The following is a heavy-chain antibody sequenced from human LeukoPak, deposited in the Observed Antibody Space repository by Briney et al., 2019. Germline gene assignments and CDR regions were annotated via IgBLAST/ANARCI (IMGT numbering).Heavy chain of an antibody. V-gene: IGHV3-49*03. J-gene: IGHJ3*02. CDR1: GFTFGDYA. CDR3: TRGLSSWYPQDAFDI. Sequence: GGSLRLSCTACGFTFGDYAMSWFRQAPGKGLEWVGFIRSKAYGGTTEYAASVKGRFTISRDDSKSIAYLQMNSLKTEDTAVYYCTRGLSSWYPQDAFDIWGQGTMVTVSS. CDR2: IRSKAYGGTT. D-gene: IGHD6-13*01.